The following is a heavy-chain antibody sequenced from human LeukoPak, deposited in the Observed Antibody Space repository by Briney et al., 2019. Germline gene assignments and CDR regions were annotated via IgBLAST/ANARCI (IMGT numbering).Heavy chain of an antibody. D-gene: IGHD1-26*01. Sequence: GGSLRLSCAASGCTFSSYAMSWVRQAPGKGLEWVSAISGSGGSTYYADSVKGRFTISRDNSKNTLYLQMNSLRAEDTAVYYCAKAHASGRYPADYWGQGTLVTVSS. CDR2: ISGSGGST. J-gene: IGHJ4*02. CDR3: AKAHASGRYPADY. V-gene: IGHV3-23*01. CDR1: GCTFSSYA.